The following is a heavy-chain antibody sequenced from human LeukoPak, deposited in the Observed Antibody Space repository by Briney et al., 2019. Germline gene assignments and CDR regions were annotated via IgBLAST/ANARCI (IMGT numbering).Heavy chain of an antibody. Sequence: GGSLRLSCSASGFTFSRFWMSWVRQAPGKGLEYVALIKQGGSEIYHMDSVKGRFTIFRDDATNLLYLPMNSLRVEDTAWCYCARDGESGSDREGEYWGQGTLVTVSS. D-gene: IGHD3-3*01. CDR3: ARDGESGSDREGEY. CDR1: GFTFSRFW. CDR2: IKQGGSEI. J-gene: IGHJ4*02. V-gene: IGHV3-7*01.